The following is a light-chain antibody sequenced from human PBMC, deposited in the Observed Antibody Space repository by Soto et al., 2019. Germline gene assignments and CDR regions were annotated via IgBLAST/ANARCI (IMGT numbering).Light chain of an antibody. CDR2: DSN. CDR3: ATWDSSLAGEV. CDR1: SSNNGNNY. V-gene: IGLV1-51*01. Sequence: QSVLTQPPSVSAAPGQKVTISCSGSSSNNGNNYVSWYQQLPGTAPKLLIYDSNKRPSGIPDRFSGSKSGTSATLDITGLQTGDEADYYCATWDSSLAGEVFGGGTKVTVL. J-gene: IGLJ2*01.